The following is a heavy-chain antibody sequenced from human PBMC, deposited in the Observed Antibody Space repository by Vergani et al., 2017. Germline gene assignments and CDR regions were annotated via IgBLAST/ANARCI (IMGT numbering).Heavy chain of an antibody. D-gene: IGHD6-6*01. CDR1: GFTSAGYA. CDR3: AKDLCSSSGGGWFDP. V-gene: IGHV3-9*02. J-gene: IGHJ5*02. CDR2: ISWNSNSI. Sequence: EVQLEESGGGLVLPGRSLRLSCVASGFTSAGYAMHWVRPAPGKGLEWVSGISWNSNSIGYADSVKGRFTISRDNAKNSLYLQMNSLRAEATAVYYCAKDLCSSSGGGWFDPWGQGTLVTVSS.